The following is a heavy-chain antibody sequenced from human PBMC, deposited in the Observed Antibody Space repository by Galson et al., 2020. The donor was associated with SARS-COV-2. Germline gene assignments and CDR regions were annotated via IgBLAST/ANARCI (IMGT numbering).Heavy chain of an antibody. J-gene: IGHJ4*02. D-gene: IGHD6-13*01. V-gene: IGHV1-2*02. Sequence: ASVTVSCKASGYTLTGYYMHWVRQAPGQGLEWMGWINPNSGCTNYAQKFQGRVTMTRDTSISTAYMELSRLRSDDTAVYYCARAYHSGSWYLPDYWGQGTLVTVSS. CDR1: GYTLTGYY. CDR2: INPNSGCT. CDR3: ARAYHSGSWYLPDY.